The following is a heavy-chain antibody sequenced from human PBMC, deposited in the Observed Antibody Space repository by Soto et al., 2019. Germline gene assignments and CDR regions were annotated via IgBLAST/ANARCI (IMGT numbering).Heavy chain of an antibody. CDR3: ARVGVRYCSGGSCYSAWFDP. CDR2: ISAYNGNT. Sequence: QVQLVQSGAEVKKPGASVKVSCKASGYTFTSYGISWVRQAPGQGLEWMGWISAYNGNTNYAQKLQGRVTMTTDTSTSTAYMELRSLRSDDTAVYYCARVGVRYCSGGSCYSAWFDPWGHGTLVTVSS. CDR1: GYTFTSYG. D-gene: IGHD2-15*01. J-gene: IGHJ5*02. V-gene: IGHV1-18*01.